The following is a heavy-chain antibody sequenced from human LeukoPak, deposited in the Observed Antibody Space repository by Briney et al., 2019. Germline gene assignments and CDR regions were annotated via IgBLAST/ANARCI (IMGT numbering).Heavy chain of an antibody. D-gene: IGHD3-3*01. CDR2: INHSGST. CDR3: ASLGRIFGVAY. V-gene: IGHV4-34*01. J-gene: IGHJ4*02. Sequence: SETLSLTCAVYGGSFSGYYCSWIRQPPGKGLEWIGEINHSGSTNYNPSLKSRVTISVDTSKNQFSLKLSSVTAADTAVYYCASLGRIFGVAYWGQGTLVTVSS. CDR1: GGSFSGYY.